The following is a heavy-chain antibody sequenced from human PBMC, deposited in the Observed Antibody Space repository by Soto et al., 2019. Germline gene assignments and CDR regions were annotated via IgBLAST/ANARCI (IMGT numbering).Heavy chain of an antibody. J-gene: IGHJ6*02. D-gene: IGHD4-4*01. CDR1: GYSFTTYW. V-gene: IGHV5-51*01. CDR3: ARHEQFYYYYYGMDV. Sequence: GESVKISCNASGYSFTTYWIAWVGQMPWKGLEWMGIINPGDSDIRYSPSFQGQVTISADNPISTAYLQWSSLKASDTAMYYCARHEQFYYYYYGMDVWGQGTAVTVSS. CDR2: INPGDSDI.